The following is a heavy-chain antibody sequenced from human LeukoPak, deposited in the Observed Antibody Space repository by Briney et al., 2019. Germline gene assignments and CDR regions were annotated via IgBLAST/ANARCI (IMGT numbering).Heavy chain of an antibody. J-gene: IGHJ4*02. Sequence: GSSVKVSCKASGDTFSSYAISWVRQAPGQGLEWMGGIIPMFDTSNYAQKFQGRVTITADKSTSTAYMELSSLRSEDTAVYYCARDTEGRTAMGVNFDSWGQGTLVTVSS. D-gene: IGHD5-18*01. V-gene: IGHV1-69*06. CDR3: ARDTEGRTAMGVNFDS. CDR2: IIPMFDTS. CDR1: GDTFSSYA.